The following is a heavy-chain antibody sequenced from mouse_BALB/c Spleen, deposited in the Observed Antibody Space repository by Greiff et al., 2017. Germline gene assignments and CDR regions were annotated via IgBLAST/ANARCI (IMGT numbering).Heavy chain of an antibody. J-gene: IGHJ3*01. CDR1: GYTFTSYW. CDR2: IDPANGNT. V-gene: IGHV1-69*02. Sequence: QVQLQQPGAELVKPGASVKLSCKASGYTFTSYWMHWVKQRPGQGLEWIGEIDPANGNTKYDPKFQGKATITADTSSNTAYLQLSSLTSEDTAVYYCARRGEATWGQGTLVTVSA. D-gene: IGHD6-1*01. CDR3: ARRGEAT.